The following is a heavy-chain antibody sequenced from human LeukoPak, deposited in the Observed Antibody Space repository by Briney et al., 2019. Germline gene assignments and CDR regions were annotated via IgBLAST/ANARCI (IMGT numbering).Heavy chain of an antibody. Sequence: GGSLRLSCAASGFTFSSYEMNWVRQAPGKGLEWVSYISSSCSTIYYADSVNGRFTISRDNAKNSLYLQMNSLRAEDTAVYYCARRGSSAWEFDYWGQGTLVTVSS. CDR3: ARRGSSAWEFDY. D-gene: IGHD1-26*01. J-gene: IGHJ4*02. V-gene: IGHV3-48*03. CDR2: ISSSCSTI. CDR1: GFTFSSYE.